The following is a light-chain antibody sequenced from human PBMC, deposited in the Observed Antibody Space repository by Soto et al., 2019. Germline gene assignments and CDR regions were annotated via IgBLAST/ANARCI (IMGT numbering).Light chain of an antibody. V-gene: IGKV1-39*01. Sequence: DIQMTHCPSSLSASVGDRVTITCRASQHISDYINWYQQKPGKAPKLLIYAQSNLQSGVPSRFTGSRSGTAFSLTITSLQVEDFANYYCQQSYSAPQTFGQGTKVDIK. J-gene: IGKJ1*01. CDR3: QQSYSAPQT. CDR1: QHISDY. CDR2: AQS.